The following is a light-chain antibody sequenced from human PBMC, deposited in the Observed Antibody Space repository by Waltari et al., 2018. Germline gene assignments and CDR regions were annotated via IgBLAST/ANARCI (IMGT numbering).Light chain of an antibody. CDR2: KAS. Sequence: DIQMTQSPSTLSASVGDRVTIPCRASKSINSWLAWYQQKPWKAPKLLISKASSLESGVPSRFSGSGSGTEFTLTISSLQPDDFATYYCQQYNGYSRTFGQGTRVEIK. V-gene: IGKV1-5*03. CDR3: QQYNGYSRT. J-gene: IGKJ1*01. CDR1: KSINSW.